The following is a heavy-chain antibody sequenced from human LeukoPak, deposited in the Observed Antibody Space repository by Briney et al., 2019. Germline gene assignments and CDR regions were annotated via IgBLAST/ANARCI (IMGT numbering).Heavy chain of an antibody. CDR1: GFTVSSNY. J-gene: IGHJ4*02. CDR2: ISYDGSNK. Sequence: GGSLRFSCAASGFTVSSNYMSWVRQAPGKGLEWVAVISYDGSNKYYADSVKGRFTISRDNSKNTLYLQMNSPRAEDTAVYYCAKGGVGATSFDYWGQGTLVTVSS. V-gene: IGHV3-30*18. CDR3: AKGGVGATSFDY. D-gene: IGHD1-26*01.